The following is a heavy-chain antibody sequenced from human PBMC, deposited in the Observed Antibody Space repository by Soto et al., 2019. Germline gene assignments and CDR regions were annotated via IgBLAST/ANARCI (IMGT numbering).Heavy chain of an antibody. CDR1: GYTFIRYG. J-gene: IGHJ6*02. V-gene: IGHV1-18*01. Sequence: QVQLAQSANEVKKPGASVRVSCKAAGYTFIRYGIAWVWQAPGQGLEWMGWISPYNDYTVYAQKFQGRVSMTADTSTRTVYMHLRGLKSDDTAVYYCARGGYYDNSWGKLSHYGLDVWGQGTSVSVSS. CDR3: ARGGYYDNSWGKLSHYGLDV. CDR2: ISPYNDYT. D-gene: IGHD3-16*01.